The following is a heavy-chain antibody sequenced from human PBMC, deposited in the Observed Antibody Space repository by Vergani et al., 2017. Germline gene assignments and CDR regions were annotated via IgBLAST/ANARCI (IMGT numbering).Heavy chain of an antibody. CDR3: ARGVIIASYYMDV. V-gene: IGHV1-3*01. J-gene: IGHJ6*03. D-gene: IGHD3-10*01. CDR2: INAGNGNT. CDR1: GYTFTSYD. Sequence: QVQLVQSGAEVKKPGASVKVSCKASGYTFTSYDINWVRQAPGQRLEWMGWINAGNGNTKYSQKFQGRVTITRDTSASTAYMELSSLRSEDTAVYYCARGVIIASYYMDVWGKGTTVTVSS.